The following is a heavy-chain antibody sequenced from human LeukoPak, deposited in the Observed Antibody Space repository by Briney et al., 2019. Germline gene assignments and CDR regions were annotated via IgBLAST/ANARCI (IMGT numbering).Heavy chain of an antibody. CDR3: ARHHYDSSGYYHPGYFQH. D-gene: IGHD3-22*01. J-gene: IGHJ1*01. V-gene: IGHV4-59*01. CDR1: GGSISGYY. Sequence: SETLSLTCTVSGGSISGYYWSWIRQPPGKGLEWIGYIYYSGSTNYNPSLKSRVTIPVDTSKNQFSLKLSSVTAADTAVYYCARHHYDSSGYYHPGYFQHWGQGTLVTVSS. CDR2: IYYSGST.